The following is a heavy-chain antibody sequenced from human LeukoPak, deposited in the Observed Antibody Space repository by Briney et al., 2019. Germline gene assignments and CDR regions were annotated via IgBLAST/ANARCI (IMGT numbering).Heavy chain of an antibody. Sequence: GGSLRLSCAASGFTFSSYSMNWVRQAPGKGLEWVSYISSSSSTIYYADSVKGRFTISRDNAKNSLYLQMNSLRAEDTAVYYCARDYGDYDWYFDLWGRGTLVTVSS. CDR1: GFTFSSYS. J-gene: IGHJ2*01. V-gene: IGHV3-48*04. CDR3: ARDYGDYDWYFDL. D-gene: IGHD4-17*01. CDR2: ISSSSSTI.